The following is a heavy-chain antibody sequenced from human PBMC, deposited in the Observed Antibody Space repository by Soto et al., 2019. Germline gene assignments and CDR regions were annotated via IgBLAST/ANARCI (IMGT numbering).Heavy chain of an antibody. D-gene: IGHD1-1*01. V-gene: IGHV4-59*08. Sequence: QVQLQESGPGLVKPSETLSLTCTVSGGSISSYYWSWIRQPPGKGLEWIGYIYYSGSPNYNPSLKGRVTTSVDTAKSHFSLKLRSVTAADTAVYYCARHGRWHDLDIWGQGTMVTVSS. J-gene: IGHJ3*02. CDR1: GGSISSYY. CDR2: IYYSGSP. CDR3: ARHGRWHDLDI.